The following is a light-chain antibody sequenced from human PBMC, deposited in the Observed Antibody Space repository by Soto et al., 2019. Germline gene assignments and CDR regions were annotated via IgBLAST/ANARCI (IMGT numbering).Light chain of an antibody. CDR1: NIGSKN. CDR3: QVWDSTTASEV. Sequence: SYELTQPLSVSVALGQTARITCRGNNIGSKNVHWYQQKPGQAPLLVIYRDSNRPSGIPERFSGSNSGNTATLTISRAQAGDEADFYCQVWDSTTASEVFGAGTKVTVL. CDR2: RDS. J-gene: IGLJ1*01. V-gene: IGLV3-9*01.